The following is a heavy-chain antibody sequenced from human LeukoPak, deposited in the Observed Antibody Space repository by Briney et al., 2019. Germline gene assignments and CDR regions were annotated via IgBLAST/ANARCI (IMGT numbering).Heavy chain of an antibody. D-gene: IGHD1-26*01. CDR1: GFTFSNAW. CDR2: IKSKTDGGTT. J-gene: IGHJ4*02. V-gene: IGHV3-15*01. CDR3: ARVFSGTYLNYHHFDY. Sequence: PGGSLRLSCAASGFTFSNAWMSWVRQAPGKGLEWVGRIKSKTDGGTTDYAAPVKGRFTISRDDSKNTLYLQMNSLRAEDTAVYYCARVFSGTYLNYHHFDYWGQGTLVTVSS.